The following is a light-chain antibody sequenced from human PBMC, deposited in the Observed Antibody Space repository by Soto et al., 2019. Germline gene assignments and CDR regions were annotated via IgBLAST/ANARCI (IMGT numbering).Light chain of an antibody. Sequence: EIVMTQSPATLSVSPGERATLSCRASQSVSSNLAWYQQKPGQAPRLLIYGASTRATGIPARFSGSGSGTVFTLTISSLQSEDFAVFYCQQYDNWPITFVQGTRLEIK. V-gene: IGKV3-15*01. CDR1: QSVSSN. J-gene: IGKJ5*01. CDR2: GAS. CDR3: QQYDNWPIT.